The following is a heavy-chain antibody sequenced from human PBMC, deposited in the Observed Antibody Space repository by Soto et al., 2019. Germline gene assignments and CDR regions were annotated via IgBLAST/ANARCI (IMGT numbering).Heavy chain of an antibody. Sequence: EVQLVESGGGLVKPGGSLRLSCAASGFTFSSYSMNWVRQAPGQGLEWVSSISSSSSYIYYADSVKGRFTISRDNAKNSLYRKMNSLRAEDTAVYYCAREMVLMVYAKYYFDYWGQGTLVTVSS. CDR2: ISSSSSYI. CDR3: AREMVLMVYAKYYFDY. CDR1: GFTFSSYS. V-gene: IGHV3-21*01. J-gene: IGHJ4*02. D-gene: IGHD2-8*01.